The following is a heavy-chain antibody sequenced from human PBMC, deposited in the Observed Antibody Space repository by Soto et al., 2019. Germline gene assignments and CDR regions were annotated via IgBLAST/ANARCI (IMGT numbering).Heavy chain of an antibody. V-gene: IGHV3-30*18. J-gene: IGHJ6*02. D-gene: IGHD6-6*01. CDR2: ISYDGSNK. CDR1: GFTFSSYG. CDR3: AKDPIAARRFGYYYGMDV. Sequence: PGGSLRLSCAASGFTFSSYGMHWVRQAPVKGLEWVAVISYDGSNKYYADSVKGRFTISRDNSKNTLYLQMNSLRAEDTAVYYCAKDPIAARRFGYYYGMDVWGQGTTVTVSS.